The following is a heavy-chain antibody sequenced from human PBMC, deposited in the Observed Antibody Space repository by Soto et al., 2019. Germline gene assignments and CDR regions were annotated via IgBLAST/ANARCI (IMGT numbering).Heavy chain of an antibody. D-gene: IGHD3-22*01. CDR2: IIPIFGTA. CDR1: GGTFSSYA. J-gene: IGHJ5*02. V-gene: IGHV1-69*13. Sequence: SVKVSCKASGGTFSSYAISWVRQAPGQGLEWMGGIIPIFGTANYAQKFQGRVTITADESTSTAYMELSSLRSEDTAVYYCATVSGLYDSSGHWLDRWGEGIPVTVS. CDR3: ATVSGLYDSSGHWLDR.